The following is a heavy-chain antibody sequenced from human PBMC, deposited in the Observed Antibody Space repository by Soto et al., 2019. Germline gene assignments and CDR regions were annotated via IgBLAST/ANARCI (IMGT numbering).Heavy chain of an antibody. V-gene: IGHV1-69*02. J-gene: IGHJ5*02. D-gene: IGHD3-3*01. CDR2: IIPILGIA. CDR3: ARSGVVIIGDNWFDP. CDR1: GGTFSSYT. Sequence: SVKVSCKASGGTFSSYTISWVRQAPGQGLEWMGRIIPILGIANYAQKFQGRVTITADKSTSTAYMELSSLRSEDTAVYYCARSGVVIIGDNWFDPWGQGTLVTVSS.